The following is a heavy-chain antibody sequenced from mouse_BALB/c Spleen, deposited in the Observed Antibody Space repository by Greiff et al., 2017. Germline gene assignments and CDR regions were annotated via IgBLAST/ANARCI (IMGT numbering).Heavy chain of an antibody. V-gene: IGHV2-9*02. CDR3: ARDRRLRKDYYAMDY. D-gene: IGHD1-2*01. CDR1: GFSLTSYG. Sequence: QVQLQQSGPGLVAPSQSLSITCTVSGFSLTSYGVHWVRQPPGKGLEWLGVIWAGGSTNYNSALMSRLSISKDNSKSQVFLKMNSLQTDDTAMYYCARDRRLRKDYYAMDYWGQGTSVTVSS. CDR2: IWAGGST. J-gene: IGHJ4*01.